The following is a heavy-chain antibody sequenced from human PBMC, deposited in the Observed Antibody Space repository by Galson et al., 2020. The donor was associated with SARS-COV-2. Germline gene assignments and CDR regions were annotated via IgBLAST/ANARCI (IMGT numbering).Heavy chain of an antibody. V-gene: IGHV4-34*01. CDR3: ARGSLVVEGNYYYYYGMDV. CDR2: INHSGST. CDR1: GGSFSGYY. J-gene: IGHJ6*02. D-gene: IGHD2-21*01. Sequence: SETMSITCAVYGGSFSGYYWSWIRQPPGKGLEWIGEINHSGSTNYNPSLKSRVTISVDTSKNQFSLKLSSVTAADTAVYYCARGSLVVEGNYYYYYGMDVWGQGTTVTVSS.